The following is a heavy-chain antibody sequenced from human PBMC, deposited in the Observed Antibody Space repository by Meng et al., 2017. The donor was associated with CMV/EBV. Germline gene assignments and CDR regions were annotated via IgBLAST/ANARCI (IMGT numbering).Heavy chain of an antibody. J-gene: IGHJ5*02. Sequence: ETLSLTCAASGFTFSDYYMSWVRQAPGKGLEWVSAISGSGGSTYYADSVKGRFTISRDNSKNTLYLQMNSLRAEDTAVYYCAKAGITIFGVGKHNWFDPWGQGTLVTVSS. CDR1: GFTFSDYY. V-gene: IGHV3-23*01. CDR3: AKAGITIFGVGKHNWFDP. CDR2: ISGSGGST. D-gene: IGHD3-3*01.